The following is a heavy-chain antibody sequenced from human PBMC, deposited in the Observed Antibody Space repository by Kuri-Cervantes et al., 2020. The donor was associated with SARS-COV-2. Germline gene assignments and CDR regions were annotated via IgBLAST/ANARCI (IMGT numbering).Heavy chain of an antibody. Sequence: GESLKISCAASGFTFSSYAMSWVRQAPGKGLEWVSCISGGGTSSDYSDSVKGRLTISRDNSKNTLYLVMNNLRGEDTAVYFCAKDRDYYSRPPTFHYWGQGAQVTVSS. CDR3: AKDRDYYSRPPTFHY. D-gene: IGHD2-2*01. CDR1: GFTFSSYA. V-gene: IGHV3-23*01. CDR2: ISGGGTSS. J-gene: IGHJ4*02.